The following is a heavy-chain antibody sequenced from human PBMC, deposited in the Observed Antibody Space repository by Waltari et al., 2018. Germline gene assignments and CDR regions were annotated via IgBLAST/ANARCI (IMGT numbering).Heavy chain of an antibody. V-gene: IGHV4-34*01. CDR1: GGSFSGYY. Sequence: QVQLQQWGAGLLKPSETLSLTCAVYGGSFSGYYWSWIRQPPGKGLEWIGEINHSRSTNYNPDHKGRVNISVDTAKNQFSLKLSSVTAADTAVYYCARARRNDFWSGSLDYWGQGTLVTVSS. J-gene: IGHJ4*02. CDR3: ARARRNDFWSGSLDY. CDR2: INHSRST. D-gene: IGHD3-3*01.